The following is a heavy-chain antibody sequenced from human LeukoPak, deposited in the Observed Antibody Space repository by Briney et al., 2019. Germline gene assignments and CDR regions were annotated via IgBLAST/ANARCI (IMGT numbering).Heavy chain of an antibody. CDR3: ATGAVFEIDCTNGVCHAEYFQH. D-gene: IGHD2-8*01. Sequence: GASVKVSCKVSGYTLTELSMHWVRQAPGKGLEWMGGFDPEDGETIYAQKFQGRVTMTEDTSTDTAYMELSSLRSEDTAVYYCATGAVFEIDCTNGVCHAEYFQHWGQGTLVTVSS. CDR2: FDPEDGET. J-gene: IGHJ1*01. V-gene: IGHV1-24*01. CDR1: GYTLTELS.